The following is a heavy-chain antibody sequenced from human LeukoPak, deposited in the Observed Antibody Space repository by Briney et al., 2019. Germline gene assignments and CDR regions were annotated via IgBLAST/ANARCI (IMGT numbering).Heavy chain of an antibody. CDR2: INHSGST. V-gene: IGHV4-34*01. CDR1: GGSFSGYY. J-gene: IGHJ6*02. CDR3: AQYRLPSYYYYGMDV. Sequence: SETLSLTCAVYGGSFSGYYWSWIRQPPGKGLEWIGEINHSGSTSYNPSLKSRVTISVDTSKNQFSLKLSSVTAADTAVYYCAQYRLPSYYYYGMDVWGQGTTVTVSS. D-gene: IGHD2-2*01.